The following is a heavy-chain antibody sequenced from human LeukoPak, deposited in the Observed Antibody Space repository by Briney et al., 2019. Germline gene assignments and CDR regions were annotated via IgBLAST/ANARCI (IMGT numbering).Heavy chain of an antibody. V-gene: IGHV3-23*01. CDR2: IIVSGSRA. CDR1: GVTFCSSA. Sequence: GSLLLSCAASGVTFCSSAMCWVRQAPGRGLEGGSVIIVSGSRAYYADFVKGRFTVSRDNSKNTVLLQMNSLRVEDTAVYYCTKDHDGMHAWGQGTTVTVSS. J-gene: IGHJ6*02. CDR3: TKDHDGMHA.